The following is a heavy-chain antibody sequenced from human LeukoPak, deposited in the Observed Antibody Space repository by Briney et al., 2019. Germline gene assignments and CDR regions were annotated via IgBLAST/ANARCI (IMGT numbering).Heavy chain of an antibody. Sequence: ASVKVSCKASGGTFSSYAISWVRQAPGQGLEWMGGIIPIFGTANYAQKFQGRVTITTDESTSTAYMELSSLRSEDTAVYYCARGAGAAAGQYYYYYYMDVWGKGTTVTVSS. CDR2: IIPIFGTA. CDR1: GGTFSSYA. V-gene: IGHV1-69*05. J-gene: IGHJ6*03. D-gene: IGHD6-13*01. CDR3: ARGAGAAAGQYYYYYYMDV.